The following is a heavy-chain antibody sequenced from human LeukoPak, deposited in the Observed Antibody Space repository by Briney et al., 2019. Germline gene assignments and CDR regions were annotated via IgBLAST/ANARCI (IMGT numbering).Heavy chain of an antibody. D-gene: IGHD1-26*01. V-gene: IGHV1-18*01. Sequence: ASVKVSRKAFGYTFTSFGLSWLRQAPGQGLEWMGWISTYNGNTNYAQNLQGRVTMTTDTSTRTAYMDLRSLRSGDTAVYYCAIRTGTYPYYFDYWGQGTLVTVSS. CDR1: GYTFTSFG. CDR2: ISTYNGNT. J-gene: IGHJ4*02. CDR3: AIRTGTYPYYFDY.